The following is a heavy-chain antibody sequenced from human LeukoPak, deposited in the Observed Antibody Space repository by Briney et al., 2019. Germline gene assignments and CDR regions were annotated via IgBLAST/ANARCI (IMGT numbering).Heavy chain of an antibody. J-gene: IGHJ4*02. CDR3: ARDNSFDSSAYYYSSPYFDY. CDR1: GYTFTRHY. Sequence: ASVKVSCKASGYTFTRHYMHWVRQAPGQGLEWMGWINPTSGVTNYAQKFQGRVTMNRDTSNSTAYMELSRLGSDDTAVYYCARDNSFDSSAYYYSSPYFDYWGQGTLVTVSS. D-gene: IGHD3-22*01. V-gene: IGHV1-2*02. CDR2: INPTSGVT.